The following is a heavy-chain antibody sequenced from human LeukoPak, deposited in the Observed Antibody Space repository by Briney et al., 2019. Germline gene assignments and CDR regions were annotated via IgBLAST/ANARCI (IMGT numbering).Heavy chain of an antibody. J-gene: IGHJ6*02. CDR2: ISSSSSYI. D-gene: IGHD3-9*01. CDR1: GFTFSSYS. Sequence: AGGSLRLSCAASGFTFSSYSMNWVRQAPGKGLEWVSSISSSSSYIYYADSVKGRFTISRDNAKNSLYLQMNSLRAEDTAVYYCARGEDYDILTGPYYYGMDVWGQGTTVTVSS. CDR3: ARGEDYDILTGPYYYGMDV. V-gene: IGHV3-21*01.